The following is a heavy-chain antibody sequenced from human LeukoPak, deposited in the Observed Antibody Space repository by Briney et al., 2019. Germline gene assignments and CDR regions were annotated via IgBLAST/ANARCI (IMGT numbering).Heavy chain of an antibody. CDR2: ISAYNGNT. D-gene: IGHD6-19*01. Sequence: ASVKVSCKVSGYHFTDYHVHWVRQAPGQGLEWMGWISAYNGNTNYAQKLQGRVTMTTDTSTSTAYMELRSLRSDDTAVYYCARWEEWLVSEYFQHWGQGTLVTVSS. CDR1: GYHFTDYH. V-gene: IGHV1-18*04. J-gene: IGHJ1*01. CDR3: ARWEEWLVSEYFQH.